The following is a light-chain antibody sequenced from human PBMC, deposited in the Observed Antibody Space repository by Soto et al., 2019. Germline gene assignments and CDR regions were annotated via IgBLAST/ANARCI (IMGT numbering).Light chain of an antibody. CDR2: EVT. CDR3: TSYAGSNNFGI. J-gene: IGLJ1*01. Sequence: QSALTQPPSASGSPGQSVTISCTGTSSDVGSYNYVSWYQQHPGKAPKLMIYEVTKRPSGVPDRFSGSKSGNTASLTVSGLQAEDETDYYYTSYAGSNNFGIFGAGTKVTVL. CDR1: SSDVGSYNY. V-gene: IGLV2-8*01.